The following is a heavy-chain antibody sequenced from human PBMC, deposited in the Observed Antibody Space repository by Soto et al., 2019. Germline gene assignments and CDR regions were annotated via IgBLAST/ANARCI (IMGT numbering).Heavy chain of an antibody. Sequence: QVQLVESGGGVVQPGTSLRLSCAASGFTFSSYPMHWVRQAPGKGLEWVAVISYDGNNRYYVDSVKGRFTISRDNSKKTLYMEMNSLRAEDTAVYYCARDRGERITGTTTWNYDYGMDVWGQGTTVTVSS. CDR1: GFTFSSYP. V-gene: IGHV3-30-3*01. D-gene: IGHD1-7*01. J-gene: IGHJ6*02. CDR2: ISYDGNNR. CDR3: ARDRGERITGTTTWNYDYGMDV.